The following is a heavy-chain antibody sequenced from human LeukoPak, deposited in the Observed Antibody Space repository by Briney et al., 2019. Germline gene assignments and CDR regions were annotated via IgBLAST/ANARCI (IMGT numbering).Heavy chain of an antibody. CDR1: GFTFSSYG. D-gene: IGHD6-19*01. CDR2: IRYDGSNK. CDR3: AKGLFSLSRIAVAGSDY. V-gene: IGHV3-30*02. Sequence: GGSLRLSCAASGFTFSSYGMHWVRQAPGKGLERVAFIRYDGSNKYYADSVKGRFTISRDNSKNTLYLQMNSLRAEDTAVYYCAKGLFSLSRIAVAGSDYWGQGTLVTVSS. J-gene: IGHJ4*02.